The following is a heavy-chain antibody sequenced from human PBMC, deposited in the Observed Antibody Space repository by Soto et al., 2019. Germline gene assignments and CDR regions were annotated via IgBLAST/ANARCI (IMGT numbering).Heavy chain of an antibody. J-gene: IGHJ4*01. CDR1: GFTFSNAW. CDR3: TTDPYSTIIIVRFDY. CDR2: IKSKTDGGTT. V-gene: IGHV3-15*07. Sequence: GGLRLSCAASGFTFSNAWINWVRQAPGKGLEWVGRIKSKTDGGTTDYAEPVKGRFAISRDDSNNMVYLQMNSLKIEDTAVYYCTTDPYSTIIIVRFDYWGHGTLVTVSS. D-gene: IGHD3-22*01.